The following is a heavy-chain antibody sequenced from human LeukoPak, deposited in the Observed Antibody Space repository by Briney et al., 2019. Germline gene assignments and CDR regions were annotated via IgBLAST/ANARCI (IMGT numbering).Heavy chain of an antibody. D-gene: IGHD2-21*02. Sequence: PGGSLRLSCAASGFTFSSYSMNWVRQAPGKGLEWVSYISSSSSTIYYADSVKGRFTISRDNAKNSLYLQMNSLRAEDTAVYYCARDRGYGGDCGRNDYWGQGTQVTVSS. J-gene: IGHJ4*02. V-gene: IGHV3-48*01. CDR1: GFTFSSYS. CDR2: ISSSSSTI. CDR3: ARDRGYGGDCGRNDY.